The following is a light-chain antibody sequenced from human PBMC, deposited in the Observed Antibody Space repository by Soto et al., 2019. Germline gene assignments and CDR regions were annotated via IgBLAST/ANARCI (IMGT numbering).Light chain of an antibody. CDR3: QSFDTGLTGTI. V-gene: IGLV1-40*01. Sequence: QSVLTQPPSVSAAPGQRVTISCNGSNSNIGAHYEVHWYQQFPGTAPKLLISNNTNRPSGVPDRFSGSRSGTSASLAITGIQSEDEADYYCQSFDTGLTGTILGIGTQLTVL. CDR1: NSNIGAHYE. J-gene: IGLJ2*01. CDR2: NNT.